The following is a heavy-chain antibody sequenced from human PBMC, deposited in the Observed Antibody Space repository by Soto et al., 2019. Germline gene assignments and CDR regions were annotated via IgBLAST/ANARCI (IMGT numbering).Heavy chain of an antibody. V-gene: IGHV4-30-4*01. J-gene: IGHJ4*02. Sequence: SETLSLTCTVSGFSISSGNYYWSWIRQPPGKGLEWIGFISYSGSTYYSTSLKSRVTISVDTSKSQFSLNLSFVTAADTAVYYCATMGTPATGLYFFDYWGQGSLVTVSS. D-gene: IGHD2-15*01. CDR1: GFSISSGNYY. CDR3: ATMGTPATGLYFFDY. CDR2: ISYSGST.